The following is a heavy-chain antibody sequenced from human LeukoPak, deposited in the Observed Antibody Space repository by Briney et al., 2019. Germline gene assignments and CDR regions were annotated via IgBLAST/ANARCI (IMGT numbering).Heavy chain of an antibody. Sequence: GGSLRLSCAASGFTFRAYSMNWVRQAPGKGPEWVSHISSSSSTIYYADSVKGRFTISRDNAKSSLYLQMNSLRDEDTAVYYCVRGDGWFGELLNFDNWGQGTLVTVSS. CDR1: GFTFRAYS. V-gene: IGHV3-48*02. CDR2: ISSSSSTI. J-gene: IGHJ4*02. D-gene: IGHD3-10*01. CDR3: VRGDGWFGELLNFDN.